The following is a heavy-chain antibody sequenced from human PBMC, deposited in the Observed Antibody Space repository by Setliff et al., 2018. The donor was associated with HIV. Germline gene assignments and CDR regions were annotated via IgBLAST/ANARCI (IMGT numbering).Heavy chain of an antibody. Sequence: KTSETLSLTCAVYGGSFSGYYWSWIRQPPGKGLEWIGEINHSGSTNYNPSLKSRVTISVDTSKNHFSLKLSSVTAADTAVYYCARGLNIAAALHNWFDPWGQGTLVTVSS. CDR2: INHSGST. CDR3: ARGLNIAAALHNWFDP. CDR1: GGSFSGYY. D-gene: IGHD6-13*01. V-gene: IGHV4-34*01. J-gene: IGHJ5*02.